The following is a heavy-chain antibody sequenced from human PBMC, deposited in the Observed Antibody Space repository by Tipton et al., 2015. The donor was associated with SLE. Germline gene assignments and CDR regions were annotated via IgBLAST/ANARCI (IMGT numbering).Heavy chain of an antibody. D-gene: IGHD2-2*01. J-gene: IGHJ6*02. Sequence: QLVQSGAEVKKPGASVKVSCKASGYTFTGYYMHWVRQAPGQGLEWMGWINPNSGVTNYSQKFQGRVTMTRDTSISTAYMELSRLRADDTAVYYCARDQYCSSTSCYRGYYYYGMDVWGQGTTVTVSS. CDR1: GYTFTGYY. V-gene: IGHV1-2*02. CDR3: ARDQYCSSTSCYRGYYYYGMDV. CDR2: INPNSGVT.